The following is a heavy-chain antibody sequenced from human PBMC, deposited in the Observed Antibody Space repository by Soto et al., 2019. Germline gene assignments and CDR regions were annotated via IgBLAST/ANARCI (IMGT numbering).Heavy chain of an antibody. V-gene: IGHV4-59*01. CDR3: ARDQGGPFDY. CDR1: GVSFSTYY. Sequence: QVQLQESGPGLVKPSETLSLTCTVSGVSFSTYYWSWIRQAPGKGLEWIGYIYYSGSSNYNPSLKSRVTMSVDTSKNQLSLKLSSVTAAETAVYYCARDQGGPFDYWGQGTLVTVSS. D-gene: IGHD2-15*01. CDR2: IYYSGSS. J-gene: IGHJ4*02.